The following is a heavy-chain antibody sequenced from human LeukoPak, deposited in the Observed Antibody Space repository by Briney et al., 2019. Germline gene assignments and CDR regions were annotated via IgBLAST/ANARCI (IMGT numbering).Heavy chain of an antibody. CDR3: ARGKEPVAGSLSHFDY. CDR1: GFTFSSYG. Sequence: RESMRLSCAASGFTFSSYGMSWVRQAPGKGLEWVSAISGSGGSTYYADSVKGRFTISRDNSKHSPYLQMNSLRAEDTAVYYCARGKEPVAGSLSHFDYWGQGTLVTVSS. J-gene: IGHJ4*02. V-gene: IGHV3-23*01. CDR2: ISGSGGST. D-gene: IGHD6-19*01.